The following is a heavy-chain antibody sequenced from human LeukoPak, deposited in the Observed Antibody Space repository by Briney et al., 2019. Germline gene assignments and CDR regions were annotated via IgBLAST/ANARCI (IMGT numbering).Heavy chain of an antibody. V-gene: IGHV4-59*01. Sequence: SETLSLTSTVSRGSITSYYWSSIRQPPGQGLECSRYIYYSRSTNYNPSLTSRVTISVDTSKNQFSLKLSSVTAADTAVYYCARDRTIFGVHGWFDPWGQGTLVTVSS. CDR3: ARDRTIFGVHGWFDP. CDR1: RGSITSYY. CDR2: IYYSRST. D-gene: IGHD3-3*01. J-gene: IGHJ5*02.